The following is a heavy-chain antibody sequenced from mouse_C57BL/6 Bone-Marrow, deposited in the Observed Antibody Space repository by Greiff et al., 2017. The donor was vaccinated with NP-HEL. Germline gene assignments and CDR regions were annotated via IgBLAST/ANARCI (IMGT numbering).Heavy chain of an antibody. Sequence: VQLQESGPELVKPGASVKISCKASGYAFSSSWMNWVKQRPGKGLEWIGRIYPGDGDTNYNGKFKGKATLTADKSSSTAYMQLSSLTSEDSAVYFCAIYDVDYWGQGTTLTVSS. CDR3: AIYDVDY. V-gene: IGHV1-82*01. CDR2: IYPGDGDT. CDR1: GYAFSSSW. J-gene: IGHJ2*01. D-gene: IGHD2-12*01.